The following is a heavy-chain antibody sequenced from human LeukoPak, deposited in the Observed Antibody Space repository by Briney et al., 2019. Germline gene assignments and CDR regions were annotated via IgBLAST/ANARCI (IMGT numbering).Heavy chain of an antibody. D-gene: IGHD5-18*01. V-gene: IGHV4-38-2*02. CDR2: IYHSGST. CDR3: ARDSTVQLWSSYWYFDL. J-gene: IGHJ2*01. CDR1: GYSISSGHY. Sequence: SETLSLTCAVSGYSISSGHYWGWIRQPPGKGLEWIGHIYHSGSTYYNPPLKSRVTISVDTSKNQFSLKLSSVTAADTAVYYCARDSTVQLWSSYWYFDLWGRGTLVTVSS.